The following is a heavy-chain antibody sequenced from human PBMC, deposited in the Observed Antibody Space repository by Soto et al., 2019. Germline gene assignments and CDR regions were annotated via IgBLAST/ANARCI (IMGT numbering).Heavy chain of an antibody. CDR1: GFTFSSYS. Sequence: EVQLVESGGGLVKPGGSLRLSCAASGFTFSSYSMNWVRQAPGKGLEWVSSISSSSSYIYYADSVKGRFTISRDNAKNSLYLQMNSLRAEDTAVYYCARVSSSWYFWFDPWGQGTLVTVSS. CDR2: ISSSSSYI. V-gene: IGHV3-21*01. D-gene: IGHD6-13*01. CDR3: ARVSSSWYFWFDP. J-gene: IGHJ5*02.